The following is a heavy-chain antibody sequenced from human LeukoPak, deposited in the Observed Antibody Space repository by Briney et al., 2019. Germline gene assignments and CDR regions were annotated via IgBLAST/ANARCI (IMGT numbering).Heavy chain of an antibody. CDR1: GFTFSTYS. Sequence: GGSLRLSCAASGFTFSTYSMNWVRQAPGKGLEWVSYISSSDIYYADSVKGRFTISRDNAKNSLYLQMNSLRAEDTAVYYCVRDHDWGLDYWGQGTLVSVSS. J-gene: IGHJ4*02. V-gene: IGHV3-21*05. CDR3: VRDHDWGLDY. D-gene: IGHD3-9*01. CDR2: ISSSDI.